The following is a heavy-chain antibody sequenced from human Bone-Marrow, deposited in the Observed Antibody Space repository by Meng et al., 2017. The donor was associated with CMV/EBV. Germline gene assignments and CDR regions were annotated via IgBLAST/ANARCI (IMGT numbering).Heavy chain of an antibody. J-gene: IGHJ6*02. CDR1: GFTFSSYW. D-gene: IGHD2-2*01. Sequence: GESLKISCAASGFTFSSYWMSWVRQAPGKGLEWVANIKQDGSEKYYVDSVKGRFTISRDNAKNSLYLQMNSLRAEDTAVYYCARDYAGYCSSTSCYDIYGMDVWGQGTTVTV. V-gene: IGHV3-7*01. CDR2: IKQDGSEK. CDR3: ARDYAGYCSSTSCYDIYGMDV.